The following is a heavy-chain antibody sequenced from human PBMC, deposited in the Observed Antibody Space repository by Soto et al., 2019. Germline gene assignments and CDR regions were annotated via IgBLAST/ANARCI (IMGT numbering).Heavy chain of an antibody. Sequence: GGSLRLSCAASGFTVSSNYMSWVRRAPGKGLEWVANIKEDGSEKFYVDSVKGRFTISRDNAKNSLYLQMNSLRAEDTAVYYCARGRGYGYVYWGQGTLVTVSS. J-gene: IGHJ4*02. CDR1: GFTVSSNY. CDR2: IKEDGSEK. D-gene: IGHD5-18*01. V-gene: IGHV3-7*04. CDR3: ARGRGYGYVY.